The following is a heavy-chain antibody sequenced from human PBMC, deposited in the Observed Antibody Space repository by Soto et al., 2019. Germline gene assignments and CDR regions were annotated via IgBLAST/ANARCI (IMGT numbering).Heavy chain of an antibody. V-gene: IGHV3-48*01. CDR1: GFTFSSYS. CDR3: ARAGLGYCNGGSCKPMPDYYYYYYMDV. J-gene: IGHJ6*03. Sequence: EVQLVESGGGLVQPGGSLRLSCAASGFTFSSYSMNWVRQAPGKGLEWVSYISSSSSTIYYADSVKGRFTISRDNAKNSLYLQMNSLRAEDTAVYYCARAGLGYCNGGSCKPMPDYYYYYYMDVWGKGTTVTVSS. CDR2: ISSSSSTI. D-gene: IGHD2-15*01.